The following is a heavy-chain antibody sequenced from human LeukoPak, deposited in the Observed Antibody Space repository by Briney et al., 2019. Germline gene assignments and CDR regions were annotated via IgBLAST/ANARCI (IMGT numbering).Heavy chain of an antibody. V-gene: IGHV3-15*01. CDR2: IKSKTDGGTT. D-gene: IGHD5-12*01. Sequence: GGSLRLSCAASGFTFSNAWMSWVRQAPGKGLEWVGRIKSKTDGGTTDYAAPVKGRFTISRDDSKNTLYLQMNSMKTEDTAVYPCTKDFSRVDIVATPLPSFDYWAQGTLVTVSS. CDR1: GFTFSNAW. J-gene: IGHJ4*02. CDR3: TKDFSRVDIVATPLPSFDY.